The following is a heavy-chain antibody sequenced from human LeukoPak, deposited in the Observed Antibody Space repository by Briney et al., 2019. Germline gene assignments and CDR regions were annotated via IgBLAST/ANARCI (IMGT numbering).Heavy chain of an antibody. J-gene: IGHJ5*02. CDR2: IYYSGST. V-gene: IGHV4-59*12. CDR1: GGSISSYY. D-gene: IGHD5-24*01. Sequence: SETLSLTCTVSGGSISSYYWSWIRQPAGKGLEWIGYIYYSGSTYYNPSFKSRITMSVDTSKNHFSLELTSVTAADTAVYYCARARDGYDYFDPWGQGTLVTVSS. CDR3: ARARDGYDYFDP.